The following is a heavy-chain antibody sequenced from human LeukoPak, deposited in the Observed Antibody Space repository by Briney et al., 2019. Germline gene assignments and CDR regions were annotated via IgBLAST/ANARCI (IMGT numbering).Heavy chain of an antibody. D-gene: IGHD6-19*01. Sequence: GGSLRLSCEVSGFIFRNYDMTWVRQIPGKGLEWVASISSTGGYAPHADSVKGRFTISRDNSQNTLYLQMNSLRAEDTALYYCAKKEMGYSSAWYLFGGQGTLVTVSS. J-gene: IGHJ4*02. CDR2: ISSTGGYA. CDR3: AKKEMGYSSAWYLF. V-gene: IGHV3-23*01. CDR1: GFIFRNYD.